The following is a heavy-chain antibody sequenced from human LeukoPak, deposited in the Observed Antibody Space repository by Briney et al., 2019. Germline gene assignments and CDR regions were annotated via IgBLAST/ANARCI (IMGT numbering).Heavy chain of an antibody. CDR1: GFTFSNYG. Sequence: GGSLRLSCAASGFTFSNYGMHWVRQAPGKGLEWVAFIRFDGSNTYYADSVKGRFTISRDNSKNTLYLQMSSLRADDTAVYYCAKDLMKYTNSAAHWGQGTLVTVSS. V-gene: IGHV3-30*02. CDR3: AKDLMKYTNSAAH. J-gene: IGHJ1*01. CDR2: IRFDGSNT. D-gene: IGHD6-6*01.